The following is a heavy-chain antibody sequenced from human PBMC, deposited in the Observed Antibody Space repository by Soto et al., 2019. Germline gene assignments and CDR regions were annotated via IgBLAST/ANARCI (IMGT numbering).Heavy chain of an antibody. Sequence: QVHLVESGGGVVQPGRSLRLSCAASGFTFTAHAMHWVRQAPGKGLEWVALISHDGSYGRYADSVKGRFTISRDNSKNTLYLQMNSLSAEDTAVYFCAKDRFSTGAWFFDYWGQGTLVTVSS. D-gene: IGHD3-3*01. CDR2: ISHDGSYG. CDR1: GFTFTAHA. V-gene: IGHV3-30*18. J-gene: IGHJ4*02. CDR3: AKDRFSTGAWFFDY.